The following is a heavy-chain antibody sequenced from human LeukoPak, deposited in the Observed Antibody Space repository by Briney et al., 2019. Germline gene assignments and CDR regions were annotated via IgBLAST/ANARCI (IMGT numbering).Heavy chain of an antibody. D-gene: IGHD3/OR15-3a*01. CDR3: ARAGLGKVWYFDL. CDR2: IYTSGST. CDR1: GGSISSGSYY. Sequence: SQTLSLTCTVSGGSISSGSYYWSWIRQPAGKGLEWIGRIYTSGSTNYNPSLKSRVTISVDTSKNQFSLKLSSVTAADTAVYYCARAGLGKVWYFDLWGRGTLVTVSS. J-gene: IGHJ2*01. V-gene: IGHV4-61*02.